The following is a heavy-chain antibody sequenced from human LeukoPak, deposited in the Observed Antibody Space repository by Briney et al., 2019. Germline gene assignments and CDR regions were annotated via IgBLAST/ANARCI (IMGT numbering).Heavy chain of an antibody. V-gene: IGHV3-23*01. D-gene: IGHD2-15*01. CDR2: ISGSGGST. CDR3: AKARYCSGGSCFPQLTLDY. CDR1: EFTFTSYE. Sequence: HPGGSLRLSCAASEFTFTSYEMNWVRQAPGKGLEWVSAISGSGGSTYYADSVKGRFTISRDNSKNTLYQQMNSLRAEDTAVYYCAKARYCSGGSCFPQLTLDYWGQGTLVTVSS. J-gene: IGHJ4*02.